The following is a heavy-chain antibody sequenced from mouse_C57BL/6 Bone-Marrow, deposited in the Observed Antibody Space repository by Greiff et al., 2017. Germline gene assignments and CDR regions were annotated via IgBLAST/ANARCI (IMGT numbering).Heavy chain of an antibody. CDR1: GYTFTSYW. CDR3: TRRDIYYYGSGYDAMDY. V-gene: IGHV1-5*01. J-gene: IGHJ4*01. D-gene: IGHD1-1*01. Sequence: EVQLQQSGTVLARPGASVKMSCKTSGYTFTSYWMHWVKQRPGQGLEWIGAIYPGNSDTSYNQKFKGKAKLTAVTSASTAYMELSSLTNEDSAVYYCTRRDIYYYGSGYDAMDYWGQGTSGTVSS. CDR2: IYPGNSDT.